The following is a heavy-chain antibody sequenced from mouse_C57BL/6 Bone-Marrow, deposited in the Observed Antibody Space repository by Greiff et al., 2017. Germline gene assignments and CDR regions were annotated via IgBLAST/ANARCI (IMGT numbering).Heavy chain of an antibody. CDR1: GFTFSDYY. D-gene: IGHD2-4*01. CDR2: ISNGGGST. CDR3: ARPLYYDYDAWFAY. V-gene: IGHV5-12*01. J-gene: IGHJ3*01. Sequence: EVQRVESGGGLVQPGGSLKLSCAASGFTFSDYYMYWVRQTPEKRLEWVAYISNGGGSTYYPDTVKGRFTISRDNAKNTLYLQMSRLKSEDTAMYYCARPLYYDYDAWFAYWGQGTLVTVSA.